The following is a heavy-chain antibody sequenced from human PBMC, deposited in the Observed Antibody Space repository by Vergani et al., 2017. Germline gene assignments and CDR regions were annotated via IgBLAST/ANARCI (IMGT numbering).Heavy chain of an antibody. CDR3: ARAYGRYDWFDY. CDR2: ISASGGST. V-gene: IGHV3-23*01. CDR1: GFIFSTYA. J-gene: IGHJ4*01. D-gene: IGHD1-20*01. Sequence: EVHLLESGGGLAQSGGSLRLSCTASGFIFSTYAMSWVRQAPGKGLEWVSGISASGGSTYYADSVKGRVTISRDNSKNTLYLQMNSLRVEDTAVYYCARAYGRYDWFDYWGQRALVTVSS.